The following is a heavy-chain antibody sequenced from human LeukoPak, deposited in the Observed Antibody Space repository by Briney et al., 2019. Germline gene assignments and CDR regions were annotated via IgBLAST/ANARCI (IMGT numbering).Heavy chain of an antibody. D-gene: IGHD3-22*01. V-gene: IGHV3-53*01. Sequence: PGGSLRLSCAASGFTVSSNYMSWVRQAPGKGLEWVSVIYSGGSTYYADSVKGRFTISRDNSKNTLYLQMNSLRAEDTAVYYCAKEQYYYDSSGYSPFFDYWGQGTLVTVSS. CDR1: GFTVSSNY. J-gene: IGHJ4*02. CDR3: AKEQYYYDSSGYSPFFDY. CDR2: IYSGGST.